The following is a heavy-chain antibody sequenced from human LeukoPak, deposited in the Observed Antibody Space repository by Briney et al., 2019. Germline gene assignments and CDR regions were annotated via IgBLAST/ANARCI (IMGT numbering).Heavy chain of an antibody. J-gene: IGHJ3*02. CDR1: GFTFSSYW. CDR2: IKQDGSEK. CDR3: ARERDAFDI. Sequence: GGSLRLSCVASGFTFSSYWMSWVRQAPGKGLEWVANIKQDGSEKYYVDSVKGRFTISRDNAKNSLYLQMNSLRVEDTAVYYCARERDAFDIWGQGTMVTVSS. V-gene: IGHV3-7*01.